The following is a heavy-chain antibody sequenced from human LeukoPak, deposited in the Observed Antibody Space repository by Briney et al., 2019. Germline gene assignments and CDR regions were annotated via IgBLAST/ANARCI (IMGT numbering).Heavy chain of an antibody. Sequence: GGSLRLSCAASGFTFTSYAMTWVRQAPGKGLEWVSAISGSGGSTYYADSVKGRFTISRDNSKNTLYLQMNSLRAEDTAVYYCARSQGSGSYAYWGQGTLVTVSS. V-gene: IGHV3-23*01. CDR1: GFTFTSYA. CDR3: ARSQGSGSYAY. D-gene: IGHD3-10*01. J-gene: IGHJ4*02. CDR2: ISGSGGST.